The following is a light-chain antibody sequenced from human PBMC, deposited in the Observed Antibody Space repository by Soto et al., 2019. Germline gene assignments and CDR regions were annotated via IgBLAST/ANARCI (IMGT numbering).Light chain of an antibody. V-gene: IGKV3D-15*01. CDR2: GAY. CDR1: QNINYN. Sequence: EIVMTQSPATLSVSPGERATLSCRASQNINYNLAWHQQKPGQAPRLLIYGAYTRATGIPAGFSGSGSGTEFTLTISSLQSEDFAVYFCQQYQNWPPITFGQGTRLEIK. J-gene: IGKJ5*01. CDR3: QQYQNWPPIT.